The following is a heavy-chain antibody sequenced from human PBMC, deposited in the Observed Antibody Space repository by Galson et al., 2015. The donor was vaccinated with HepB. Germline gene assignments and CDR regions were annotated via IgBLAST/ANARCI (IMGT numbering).Heavy chain of an antibody. CDR3: ARSIVAAGSVPSYYYYYGMDV. V-gene: IGHV1-69*06. J-gene: IGHJ6*02. CDR2: IIPNYGTA. Sequence: SVKVSCKASGCTFTSYSISWVRQAPGQGLEWMGGIIPNYGTANYAQKFQGRVTITADTSTSTAYMELSSLRSEDTAVYYCARSIVAAGSVPSYYYYYGMDVWGQGTTVTVSS. D-gene: IGHD6-13*01. CDR1: GCTFTSYS.